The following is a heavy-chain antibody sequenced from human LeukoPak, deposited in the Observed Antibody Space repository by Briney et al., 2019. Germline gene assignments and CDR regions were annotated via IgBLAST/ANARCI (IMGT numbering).Heavy chain of an antibody. CDR1: GFTVSSNY. J-gene: IGHJ5*02. CDR3: ARYYCGGDCYSGWFDP. CDR2: IYSGGST. Sequence: PGGSLRLSCAASGFTVSSNYMSWVRQAPGEGLEWVSVIYSGGSTYYADSVKGRFTISRDNSKNTLYLQMNSLRAEDTAVYYCARYYCGGDCYSGWFDPWGQGTLVTVSS. D-gene: IGHD2-21*02. V-gene: IGHV3-66*01.